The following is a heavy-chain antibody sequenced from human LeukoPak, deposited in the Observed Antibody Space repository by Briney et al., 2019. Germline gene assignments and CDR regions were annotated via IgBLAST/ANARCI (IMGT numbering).Heavy chain of an antibody. CDR2: IIPIFGTA. V-gene: IGHV1-69*13. CDR1: GGTFSSYA. J-gene: IGHJ6*02. D-gene: IGHD2-15*01. CDR3: ARPRTPLGYCSGGSCYYYYGMDV. Sequence: SVNVSCKASGGTFSSYAISWVRQAPGQGLEWMGGIIPIFGTANYAQKFQGRVTITADESTSTAYMELSSLRSEDTAVYYCARPRTPLGYCSGGSCYYYYGMDVWGQGTTVTVSS.